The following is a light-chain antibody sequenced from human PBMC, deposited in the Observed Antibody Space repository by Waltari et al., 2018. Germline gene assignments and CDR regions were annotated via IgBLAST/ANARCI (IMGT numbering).Light chain of an antibody. J-gene: IGLJ3*02. CDR3: CSYAGTYTWV. V-gene: IGLV2-11*01. CDR2: DVD. Sequence: QSALTQPRSVSGSPGQSVTISCTGTSSDVGAYNYVAWYQQHPGKAPKLMVYDVDTRPSGVPDRFFGSKSGNTASLTIFALQAEDEAAYHCCSYAGTYTWVFGGGTKLTVL. CDR1: SSDVGAYNY.